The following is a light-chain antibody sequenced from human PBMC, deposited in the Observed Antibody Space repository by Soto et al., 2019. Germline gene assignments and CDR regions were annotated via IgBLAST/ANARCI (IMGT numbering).Light chain of an antibody. CDR1: SSDVGDYNF. J-gene: IGLJ2*01. V-gene: IGLV2-14*03. CDR2: DVS. Sequence: QSVLTQPASVSGSPGQSITITCTGTSSDVGDYNFVSWYQHHPGKAPQLIIYDVSDRPSGVSSRFSGSKSGNTASLTISGLQAEDEAHYYCSSYTTTSALGVLFGGGTKLTVL. CDR3: SSYTTTSALGVL.